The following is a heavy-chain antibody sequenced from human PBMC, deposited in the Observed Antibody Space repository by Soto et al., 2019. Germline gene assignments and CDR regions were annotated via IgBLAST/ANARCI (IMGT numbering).Heavy chain of an antibody. CDR2: IIPAFGTT. V-gene: IGHV1-69*18. CDR1: GDTFSGYP. D-gene: IGHD3-10*01. CDR3: ARDGGFGELKY. J-gene: IGHJ4*02. Sequence: QVQLVQSGAELKKPGSSVKVSCKASGDTFSGYPINWVRQAPGEGLEWMGRIIPAFGTTNDAQRFEGRVTFTADESTNTAYMELRGLLSEDMAVYYCARDGGFGELKYWGPGTLVTVSS.